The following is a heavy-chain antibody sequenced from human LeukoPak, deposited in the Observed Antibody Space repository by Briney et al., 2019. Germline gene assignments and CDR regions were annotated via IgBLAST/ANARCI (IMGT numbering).Heavy chain of an antibody. V-gene: IGHV1-69*05. Sequence: SVKVSCKASGGTFSSYAISWVRQAPGQGLGWMGGIIPIFGTANYAQKFQGRVTITTDESTSTAYMELSSLRSEDTAVYYCARRDNTAMAPFDYWGQGTLVTVSS. CDR1: GGTFSSYA. D-gene: IGHD5-18*01. J-gene: IGHJ4*02. CDR3: ARRDNTAMAPFDY. CDR2: IIPIFGTA.